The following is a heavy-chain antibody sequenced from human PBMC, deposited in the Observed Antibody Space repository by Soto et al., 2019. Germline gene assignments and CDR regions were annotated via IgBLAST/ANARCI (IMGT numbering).Heavy chain of an antibody. CDR3: ARDSGYDSGITY. CDR2: IIPILGIA. J-gene: IGHJ4*02. V-gene: IGHV1-69*02. D-gene: IGHD5-12*01. CDR1: GGTFSSYT. Sequence: SVKVSCKASGGTFSSYTISWVRQAPGQGLEWMGRIIPILGIANYAQKFQGRVTITADKSTSTAYMELSSLRSEDTAVYYCARDSGYDSGITYCGQGTLVTVSA.